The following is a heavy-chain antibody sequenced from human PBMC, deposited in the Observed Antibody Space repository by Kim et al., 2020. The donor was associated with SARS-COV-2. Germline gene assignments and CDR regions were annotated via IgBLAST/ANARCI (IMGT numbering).Heavy chain of an antibody. Sequence: SHTYHAESVKGRFTISRDNSKNTLYLQLNSLRAEDTAVYYCARDLTGSIDYWGQGTLVTVSS. D-gene: IGHD1-1*01. J-gene: IGHJ4*02. V-gene: IGHV3-33*01. CDR3: ARDLTGSIDY. CDR2: SHT.